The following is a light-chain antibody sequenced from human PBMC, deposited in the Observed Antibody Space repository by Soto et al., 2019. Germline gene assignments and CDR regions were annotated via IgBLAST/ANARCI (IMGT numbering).Light chain of an antibody. J-gene: IGLJ1*01. CDR1: SSDVGSYNL. CDR2: EVS. V-gene: IGLV2-23*02. CDR3: CSYAGTSTPFV. Sequence: QSVLTQPASVSGSPGQSITISCTGTSSDVGSYNLVSWYQQHPGKAPKLMIYEVSKRPSGVSNRFSASKSGNTASLTISGLQAEDEADYYCCSYAGTSTPFVFGTGTKLTVL.